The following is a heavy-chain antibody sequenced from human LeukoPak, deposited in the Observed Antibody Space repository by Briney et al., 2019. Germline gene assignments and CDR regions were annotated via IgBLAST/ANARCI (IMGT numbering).Heavy chain of an antibody. Sequence: GGSLRLSCAASGFTLSSYWMHWVRQAPGEGLVWVSRINEDGRRTDSAGSVRGRFTISRDIAKNTLILQMNSLRVEDTAVYYCVRDFGVEEDFWRQGTLVTVSS. J-gene: IGHJ4*02. V-gene: IGHV3-74*01. CDR2: INEDGRRT. CDR1: GFTLSSYW. CDR3: VRDFGVEEDF. D-gene: IGHD3-3*01.